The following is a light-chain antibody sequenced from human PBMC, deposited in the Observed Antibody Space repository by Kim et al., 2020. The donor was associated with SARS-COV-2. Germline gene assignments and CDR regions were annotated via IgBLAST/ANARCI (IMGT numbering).Light chain of an antibody. V-gene: IGLV3-21*04. CDR1: NIGSKS. CDR2: YDS. CDR3: QVWDSSSDHRV. J-gene: IGLJ3*02. Sequence: PGKTARITCGGNNIGSKSVHWYQPKPGQAPVLVIYYDSDRPSGIPERFSGSNSGNTATLTISRVEAGDEADYYCQVWDSSSDHRVFGGGTKLTVL.